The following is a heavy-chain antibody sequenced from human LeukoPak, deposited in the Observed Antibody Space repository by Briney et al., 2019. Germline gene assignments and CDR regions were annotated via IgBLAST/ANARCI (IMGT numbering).Heavy chain of an antibody. CDR2: ISSSSSYI. V-gene: IGHV3-21*01. CDR1: GFTFSSYS. D-gene: IGHD6-13*01. Sequence: GGSLRLSCAASGFTFSSYSMNWVRQAPGKGLEWVSSISSSSSYIYYADSVKGRFTISRDNVKNSLYLQMNSLRAEDTAVYYCARVGPEAAAGMGNAFDIWGQGTMVTVSS. CDR3: ARVGPEAAAGMGNAFDI. J-gene: IGHJ3*02.